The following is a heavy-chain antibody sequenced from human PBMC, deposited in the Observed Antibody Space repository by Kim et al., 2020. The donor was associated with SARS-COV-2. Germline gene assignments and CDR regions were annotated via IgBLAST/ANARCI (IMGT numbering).Heavy chain of an antibody. Sequence: ASVKVSCKASGYTFTSYGISWVRQAPGQGLEWMGWISAYNGNTNYAQKLQGRVTMTTDTSTSTAYMELRSLRSDDTAVYYCARDHIPNWNYSPPDPASFDPWGQGTLVTVSS. CDR3: ARDHIPNWNYSPPDPASFDP. CDR1: GYTFTSYG. D-gene: IGHD1-7*01. V-gene: IGHV1-18*01. J-gene: IGHJ5*02. CDR2: ISAYNGNT.